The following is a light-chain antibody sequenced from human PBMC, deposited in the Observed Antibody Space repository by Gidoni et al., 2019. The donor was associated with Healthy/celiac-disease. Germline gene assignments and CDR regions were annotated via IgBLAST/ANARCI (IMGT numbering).Light chain of an antibody. CDR2: RNN. J-gene: IGLJ3*02. Sequence: QSVLTQPPSASGTPGQRVTISCSGSRSNIGSNYVYWYQQLPGTAPKRLIYRNNQRPSGVPDRFSGSKSGTSASLAISGLRSEDEADYYCAAWDDSLSGHWVFGGGTKLTVL. V-gene: IGLV1-47*01. CDR3: AAWDDSLSGHWV. CDR1: RSNIGSNY.